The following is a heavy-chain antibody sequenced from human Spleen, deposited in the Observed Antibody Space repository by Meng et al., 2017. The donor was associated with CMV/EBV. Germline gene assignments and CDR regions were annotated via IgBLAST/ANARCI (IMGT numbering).Heavy chain of an antibody. CDR3: ARAGAAVTTNFDF. V-gene: IGHV1-18*01. CDR2: VGAENGET. J-gene: IGHJ4*02. D-gene: IGHD4-17*01. Sequence: KDSGYEFDIYGITWVRQAPGQGLEWVGWVGAENGETNYGQKFQGRVTVTADTFTKTAYMEMRSLRSDDSAIYYCARAGAAVTTNFDFWGQGTLVTVSS. CDR1: GYEFDIYG.